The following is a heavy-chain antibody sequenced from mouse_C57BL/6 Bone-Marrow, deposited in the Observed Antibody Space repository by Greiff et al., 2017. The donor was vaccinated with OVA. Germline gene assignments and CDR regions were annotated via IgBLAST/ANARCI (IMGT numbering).Heavy chain of an antibody. J-gene: IGHJ2*01. D-gene: IGHD1-1*01. CDR2: INPNNGGT. CDR3: ARRIHYNGSHYFDY. Sequence: EVQLQQSGPELVKPGASVKISCKASGYTFTDYYMNWVKQSHGKSLEWIGDINPNNGGTSYNQKFKGKATLTVDKSSSTAYMELRSLTSEDSAVYYCARRIHYNGSHYFDYWGQGTTLTVSS. V-gene: IGHV1-26*01. CDR1: GYTFTDYY.